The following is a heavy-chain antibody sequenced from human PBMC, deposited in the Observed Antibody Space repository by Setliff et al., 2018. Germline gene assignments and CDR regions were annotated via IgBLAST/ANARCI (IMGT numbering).Heavy chain of an antibody. V-gene: IGHV3-7*03. CDR3: ATSTITTYYFDY. J-gene: IGHJ4*01. CDR2: INHAGSDK. CDR1: GLTFSTDW. Sequence: PGGSLRLSCAASGLTFSTDWMNWVRQAPGKGLEWVANINHAGSDKYYVDSVKGRFTISIDNSRNTLYLQMKSLRAEDTAIYYCATSTITTYYFDYWGHGTLVTVSS. D-gene: IGHD4-4*01.